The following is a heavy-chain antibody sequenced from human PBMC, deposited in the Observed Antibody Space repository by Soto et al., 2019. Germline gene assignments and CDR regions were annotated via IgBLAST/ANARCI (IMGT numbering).Heavy chain of an antibody. CDR3: ARRAIRGVIIGMDV. CDR2: IYYSGST. V-gene: IGHV4-39*01. D-gene: IGHD3-10*01. CDR1: GGSISSSSYY. J-gene: IGHJ6*02. Sequence: SETLSLTCTVSGGSISSSSYYWGWIRQPPGKGLEWIGSIYYSGSTYYNPSLKSRVTISVDTSKNQFSLKLSSVTAADAAVYYCARRAIRGVIIGMDVWGQGTTVTVSS.